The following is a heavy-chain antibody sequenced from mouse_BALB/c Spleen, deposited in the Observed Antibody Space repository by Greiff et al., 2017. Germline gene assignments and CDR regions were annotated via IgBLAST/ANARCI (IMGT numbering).Heavy chain of an antibody. CDR1: GYTFTSYW. CDR2: IYPGDGDT. V-gene: IGHV1-87*01. CDR3: ARRRVYGNPFDY. D-gene: IGHD2-1*01. Sequence: VQLQQSGAELARPGASVKLSCKASGYTFTSYWMQWVKQRPGQGLEWIGAIYPGDGDTRYTQKFKGKATLTADKSSSTAYMQLSSLASEDSAVYYCARRRVYGNPFDYWGQGTTLTVSS. J-gene: IGHJ2*01.